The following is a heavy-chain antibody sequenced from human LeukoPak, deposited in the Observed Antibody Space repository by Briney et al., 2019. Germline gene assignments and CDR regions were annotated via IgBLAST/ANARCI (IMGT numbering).Heavy chain of an antibody. CDR3: AKDTYSYGLEAFDI. CDR1: GFTCDDYV. J-gene: IGHJ3*02. V-gene: IGHV3-9*01. D-gene: IGHD5-18*01. Sequence: GRSLRLFCAASGFTCDDYVMHWVRHDTGGGLEWGSGISWNSGSIGYADSVKGRFTISRDNAKNSLYLQMNSLRAEDTALYYCAKDTYSYGLEAFDIWGQGTMVTVSS. CDR2: ISWNSGSI.